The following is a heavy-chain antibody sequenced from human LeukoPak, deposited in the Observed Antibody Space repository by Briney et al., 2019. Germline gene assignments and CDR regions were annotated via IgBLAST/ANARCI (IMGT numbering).Heavy chain of an antibody. D-gene: IGHD3-22*01. V-gene: IGHV1-69*06. CDR1: GGTFSSYA. CDR3: ARGDITMIVVDD. Sequence: ASVKVSCKASGGTFSSYAISWVRQAPGQGLEWMGGIIPIFGTANYAQKFQGRVTITADKSTSTAYMELSSLRSEDTAVYYCARGDITMIVVDDWGQGTLVTVSS. CDR2: IIPIFGTA. J-gene: IGHJ4*02.